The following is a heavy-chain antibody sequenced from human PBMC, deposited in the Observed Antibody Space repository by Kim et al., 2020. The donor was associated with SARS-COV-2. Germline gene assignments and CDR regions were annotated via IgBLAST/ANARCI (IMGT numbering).Heavy chain of an antibody. J-gene: IGHJ6*02. CDR1: GFTFNSDG. V-gene: IGHV3-30*18. Sequence: GGSLRLSCAASGFTFNSDGMHWVRQAPGKGLEWVAVISYDGNNNYYADSVKGRFTISRDNSKSTLYLQMHSLRAEDTAVYYCAKGETYSRSWNGGVDGMDVWGQGTTVTVSS. CDR3: AKGETYSRSWNGGVDGMDV. CDR2: ISYDGNNN. D-gene: IGHD6-13*01.